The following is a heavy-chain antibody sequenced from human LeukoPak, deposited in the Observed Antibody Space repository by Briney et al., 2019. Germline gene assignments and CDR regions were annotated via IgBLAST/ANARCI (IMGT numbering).Heavy chain of an antibody. CDR3: ARSDGYDSSGYYYFEAFDI. Sequence: ASVKVSCKASGYTFTDYYIHWVRQAPGQGLEWMGWINPNSGGTNYAQKFQGRVTMTRDTSISTAYMELSRLRSDDTAVYYCARSDGYDSSGYYYFEAFDIWGQGTMVTVSS. CDR1: GYTFTDYY. D-gene: IGHD3-22*01. V-gene: IGHV1-2*02. CDR2: INPNSGGT. J-gene: IGHJ3*02.